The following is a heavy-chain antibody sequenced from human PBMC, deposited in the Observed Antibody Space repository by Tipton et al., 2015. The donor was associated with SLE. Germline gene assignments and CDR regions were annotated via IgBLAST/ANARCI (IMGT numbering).Heavy chain of an antibody. V-gene: IGHV4-34*01. CDR1: GGSISSYY. CDR3: ARGKDYDFWSGYYRRDASDI. CDR2: INHSGST. Sequence: TLSLTCTVSGGSISSYYWSWIRQPPGKGLEWIGEINHSGSTNYNPSLKSRVTISIDTSKNQFSLKLSSVTAADTSVYYCARGKDYDFWSGYYRRDASDIWGKGQWSPSLQ. J-gene: IGHJ3*02. D-gene: IGHD3-3*01.